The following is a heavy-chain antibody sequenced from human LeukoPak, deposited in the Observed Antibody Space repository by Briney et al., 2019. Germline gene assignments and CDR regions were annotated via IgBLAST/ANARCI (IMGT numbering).Heavy chain of an antibody. D-gene: IGHD1-1*01. CDR2: INHRGDT. V-gene: IGHV4-34*01. CDR1: GGSFSFYY. CDR3: ARGPTISETGYFDY. J-gene: IGHJ4*03. Sequence: SETLSLTCAVYGGSFSFYYWSWIRQSPGKGLEWIAEINHRGDTNYNPSLKSRVTISVDTSKNQFSLKVSSLTAADTAVYYCARGPTISETGYFDYWGQGPLVSVSS.